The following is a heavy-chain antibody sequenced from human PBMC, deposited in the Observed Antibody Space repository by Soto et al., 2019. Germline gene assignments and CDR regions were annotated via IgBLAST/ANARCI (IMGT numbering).Heavy chain of an antibody. D-gene: IGHD6-19*01. CDR1: GYTFTSYA. Sequence: QVQLVQSGAEVKKPGASVKVSCKASGYTFTSYAMHWVRQAPGHRLEWMGWINAGNGNTKYSQKFQGRVTITRDTSASTAYMELSSLRSEDTAVYYCAREVSSGWYYFDYWGQGTLVTVSS. V-gene: IGHV1-3*01. CDR3: AREVSSGWYYFDY. J-gene: IGHJ4*02. CDR2: INAGNGNT.